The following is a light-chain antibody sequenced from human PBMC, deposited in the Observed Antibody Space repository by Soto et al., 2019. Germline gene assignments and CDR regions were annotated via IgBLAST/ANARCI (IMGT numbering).Light chain of an antibody. J-gene: IGLJ2*01. CDR2: RNN. CDR3: AAWDDSLSGRVV. Sequence: QSVLTQPPSASGTPGPRGTLSCSGSSSNIGSNYVYWYQQLPGTAPKLLIYRNNQRPSGVPDRFSGSKSGTSASLAISGLRSEDEVDYYCAAWDDSLSGRVVFGGGAQLTVL. V-gene: IGLV1-47*01. CDR1: SSNIGSNY.